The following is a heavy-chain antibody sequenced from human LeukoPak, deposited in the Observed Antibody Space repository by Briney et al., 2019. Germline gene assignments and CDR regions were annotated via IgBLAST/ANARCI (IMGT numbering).Heavy chain of an antibody. CDR3: AKDRGRVIAAVFDY. J-gene: IGHJ4*02. Sequence: PGGSLRLSCAASGFTFSNAWMHWVRQAPGKGLVWVSRISSDESITSYADFVKGRFTISRDNAKNTLYLQMNSLRAEDTAVYYCAKDRGRVIAAVFDYWGQGTLVTVSS. CDR1: GFTFSNAW. CDR2: ISSDESIT. V-gene: IGHV3-74*01. D-gene: IGHD6-25*01.